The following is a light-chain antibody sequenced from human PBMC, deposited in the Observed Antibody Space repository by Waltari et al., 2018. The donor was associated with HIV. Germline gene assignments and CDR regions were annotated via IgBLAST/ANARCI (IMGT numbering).Light chain of an antibody. V-gene: IGKV3-20*01. CDR2: SAS. CDR1: QSVSSIY. Sequence: DIVLTQSPATLSLSPGERATLSCRASQSVSSIYLAWYQQKPGQAPSLLIYSASSRATGIPDRFSGSGSGTDFTLTISRLEPEDFAVYYCQQYGSSPDSFGQGTKLEIK. J-gene: IGKJ2*03. CDR3: QQYGSSPDS.